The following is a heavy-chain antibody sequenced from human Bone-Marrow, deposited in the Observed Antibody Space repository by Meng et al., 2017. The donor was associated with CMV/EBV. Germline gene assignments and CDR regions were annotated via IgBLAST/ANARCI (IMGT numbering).Heavy chain of an antibody. V-gene: IGHV5-51*01. Sequence: GGSLRLSCKGSGYSFTSYWIGWVRQMPGKGLEWMGMIYPGDSDTRYSPSFQGQVTSSADKSTSTAYLQWSSLKAAVSAMYYCARLSDNSGYRFDYWGQGTLVTVSS. CDR2: IYPGDSDT. CDR1: GYSFTSYW. D-gene: IGHD3-22*01. J-gene: IGHJ4*02. CDR3: ARLSDNSGYRFDY.